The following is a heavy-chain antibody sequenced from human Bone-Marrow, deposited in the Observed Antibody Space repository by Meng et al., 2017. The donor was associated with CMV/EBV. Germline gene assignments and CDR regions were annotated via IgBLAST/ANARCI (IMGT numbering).Heavy chain of an antibody. Sequence: WGALGLSCAASGFDFNTYAMRWVRQAPGKGLEWVAVISLDGNNKYYSDAVKGRFTISRDNSKNTLYVQMNNLRAEDTAVYYCARDRRTGPSSTTCSFWGQGALVTVSS. CDR1: GFDFNTYA. CDR3: ARDRRTGPSSTTCSF. D-gene: IGHD2-2*01. V-gene: IGHV3-30*04. CDR2: ISLDGNNK. J-gene: IGHJ4*02.